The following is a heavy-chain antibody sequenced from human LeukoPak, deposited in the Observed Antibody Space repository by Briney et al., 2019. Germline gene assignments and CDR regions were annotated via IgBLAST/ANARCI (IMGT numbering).Heavy chain of an antibody. Sequence: GGSLRLSCAASGFTFSNYWMHWVRQAPGKGLVWVSRIKSDGSTTSYADSVKGRFTISRDNSKNTLYLQMNSLRAEDTAVYYCAKLGRDYYDSSGYFLFDYWGQGTLVTVSS. D-gene: IGHD3-22*01. V-gene: IGHV3-74*01. CDR2: IKSDGSTT. J-gene: IGHJ4*02. CDR3: AKLGRDYYDSSGYFLFDY. CDR1: GFTFSNYW.